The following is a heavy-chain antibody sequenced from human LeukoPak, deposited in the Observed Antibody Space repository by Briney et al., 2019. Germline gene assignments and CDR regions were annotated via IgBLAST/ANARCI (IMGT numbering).Heavy chain of an antibody. CDR3: ARDLFAGLGVKDAFDI. V-gene: IGHV4-34*01. CDR1: GGSFSGYY. CDR2: INHSGST. Sequence: SETLSLTCAVYGGSFSGYYWSWIRQPPGKGLEWIGEINHSGSTNYNPSLKSRVTISVDTSKNQFSLKLSSVTAADTAVYYCARDLFAGLGVKDAFDIWGQGTMVTVSS. J-gene: IGHJ3*02. D-gene: IGHD3-22*01.